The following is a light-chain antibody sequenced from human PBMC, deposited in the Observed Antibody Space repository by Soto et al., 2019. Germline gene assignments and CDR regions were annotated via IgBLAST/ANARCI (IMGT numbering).Light chain of an antibody. CDR1: QGIRND. CDR3: LQDYIYPLT. Sequence: AIPMTQSPSSLSASVGDRVTITCRASQGIRNDLGWYQQKPGKAPKLLIYAASSLQSGVPSRFSGSGSGIDFTLTISSLQPEDFATYYCLQDYIYPLTFGQGTKVEIK. V-gene: IGKV1-6*01. J-gene: IGKJ1*01. CDR2: AAS.